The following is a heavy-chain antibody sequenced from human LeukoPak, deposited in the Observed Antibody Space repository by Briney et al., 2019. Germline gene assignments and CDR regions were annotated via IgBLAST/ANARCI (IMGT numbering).Heavy chain of an antibody. J-gene: IGHJ2*01. D-gene: IGHD7-27*01. CDR3: ARVSWGNWYFDL. CDR1: GGSFSGYY. Sequence: SETLSLTCAVYGGSFSGYYWSWIRQPPGKGLEWIGEINHSGSTNYNPSLKSRVTISVDTSKNQFSLKLSSVTAADTAVYYCARVSWGNWYFDLWGRGTLSLSPQ. CDR2: INHSGST. V-gene: IGHV4-34*01.